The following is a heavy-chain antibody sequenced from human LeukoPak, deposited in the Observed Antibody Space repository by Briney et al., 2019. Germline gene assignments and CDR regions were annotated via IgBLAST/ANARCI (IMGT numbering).Heavy chain of an antibody. Sequence: PSETLSLTCTVSGGSISSHYWSWIRQPPGKGLEWIGYIYYSGSTNYNPSLKSRVTISVDTSKNQFSLKLSSVTAADTAVYYCARDLDDSSGYYSRSNWFDPWGQGTLVTVSS. J-gene: IGHJ5*02. D-gene: IGHD3-22*01. CDR2: IYYSGST. V-gene: IGHV4-59*11. CDR1: GGSISSHY. CDR3: ARDLDDSSGYYSRSNWFDP.